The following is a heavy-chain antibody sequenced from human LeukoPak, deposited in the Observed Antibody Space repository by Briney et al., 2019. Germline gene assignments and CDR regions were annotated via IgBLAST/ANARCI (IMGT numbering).Heavy chain of an antibody. J-gene: IGHJ6*03. CDR2: IYTSGST. Sequence: SETLSLTCTVSGGSISSSSYYWGWIRQPAGKGLEWIGRIYTSGSTNYNPSLKSRVTISVDTSKNQFSLKLSSVTAADTAVYYCARGDLRDIVVVPAAMEGGDYYYYMDVWGKGTTVTVSS. D-gene: IGHD2-2*01. CDR3: ARGDLRDIVVVPAAMEGGDYYYYMDV. CDR1: GGSISSSSYY. V-gene: IGHV4-61*02.